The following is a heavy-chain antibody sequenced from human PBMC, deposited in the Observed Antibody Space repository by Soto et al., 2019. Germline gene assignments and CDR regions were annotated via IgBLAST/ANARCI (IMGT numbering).Heavy chain of an antibody. D-gene: IGHD1-26*01. CDR2: IYHSGST. V-gene: IGHV4-38-2*01. J-gene: IGHJ3*02. Sequence: PSETLSLTCAVSGYSISSGYYWGWIRQPPGKGLEWIGSIYHSGSTYYNPSLKRRVTISVDTSKNQFSLKLSSVTAADTAVYYCASVHGIQKGAFDICGQRTMVTVSS. CDR3: ASVHGIQKGAFDI. CDR1: GYSISSGYY.